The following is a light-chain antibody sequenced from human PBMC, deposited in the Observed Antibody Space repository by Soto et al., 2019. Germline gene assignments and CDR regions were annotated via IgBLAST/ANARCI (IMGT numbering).Light chain of an antibody. CDR2: DVS. Sequence: QSALTQPASVSGSPGQSITISCTGTSSDVGGYNYVSWYQQHPGKAPKLMIYDVSNQPSGVSNRFSGSKSGNTASLTISGLQAEDEADYYCSSYTSSSPRVVFGGGTKLTVL. V-gene: IGLV2-14*01. J-gene: IGLJ2*01. CDR3: SSYTSSSPRVV. CDR1: SSDVGGYNY.